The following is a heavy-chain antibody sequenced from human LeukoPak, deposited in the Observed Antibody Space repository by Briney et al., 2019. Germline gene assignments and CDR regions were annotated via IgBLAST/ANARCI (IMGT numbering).Heavy chain of an antibody. CDR1: GYTFTGYY. V-gene: IGHV1-2*04. CDR2: INPNSGGT. CDR3: ARDRAVAGTLVGFDP. J-gene: IGHJ5*02. Sequence: ASVKVSCKASGYTFTGYYMHWVRQAPGQGLEWMGWINPNSGGTNYAQKFQGWVTMTRDTSISTAYMELSRLRSDDTAVYYCARDRAVAGTLVGFDPWGQGTLVTVSS. D-gene: IGHD6-19*01.